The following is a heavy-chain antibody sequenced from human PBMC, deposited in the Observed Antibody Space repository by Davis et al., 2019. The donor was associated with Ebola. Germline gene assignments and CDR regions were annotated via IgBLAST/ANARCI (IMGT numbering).Heavy chain of an antibody. CDR1: GYTFTSYG. V-gene: IGHV1-18*01. CDR3: ARERPSGWSSLDY. J-gene: IGHJ4*02. CDR2: ISAYNGNT. D-gene: IGHD2-15*01. Sequence: AASVKVSCKASGYTFTSYGISWVRQAPGQGLEWMGWISAYNGNTNYAQKFQGRVTITRDTSASTAYMELSSLRSEDTAVYYCARERPSGWSSLDYWGQGTLVTVSS.